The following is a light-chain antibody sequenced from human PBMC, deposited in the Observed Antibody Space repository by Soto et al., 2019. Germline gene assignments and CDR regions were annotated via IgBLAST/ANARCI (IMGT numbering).Light chain of an antibody. CDR3: AAWDDSLSGV. J-gene: IGLJ1*01. Sequence: QSVLTQPPSASGTPGQTVTISCSAADSNIGHNSVYWYQQRLPGTAPTLLIYRNYQRPSGVPDRFSGSRSGTSASLAISGLRSEDEADYYCAAWDDSLSGVFGTGTKLTVL. V-gene: IGLV1-47*01. CDR1: DSNIGHNS. CDR2: RNY.